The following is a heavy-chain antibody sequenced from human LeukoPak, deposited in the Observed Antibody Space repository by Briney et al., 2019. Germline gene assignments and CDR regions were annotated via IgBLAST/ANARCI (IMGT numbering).Heavy chain of an antibody. J-gene: IGHJ4*02. Sequence: SETLSLTCTVSGGSINSYYWSWIRQPPGKGLEWIGHITYSGSTNYNPSLKSRVTISVDTSKNQFSLKLSSVTAADTAVYYCAREDRRGAVGFDYWGQGTPVTVSS. CDR1: GGSINSYY. V-gene: IGHV4-59*12. D-gene: IGHD3-10*01. CDR2: ITYSGST. CDR3: AREDRRGAVGFDY.